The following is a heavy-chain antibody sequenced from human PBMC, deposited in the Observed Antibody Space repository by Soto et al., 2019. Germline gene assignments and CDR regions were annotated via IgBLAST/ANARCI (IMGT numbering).Heavy chain of an antibody. V-gene: IGHV4-30-2*01. J-gene: IGHJ5*02. CDR1: GASISSLRYP. D-gene: IGHD2-2*01. CDR2: IYHSGST. Sequence: TLSLTCAASGASISSLRYPWSWIRQPPGKGLEWIGYIYHSGSTYYNPSLKSRVTISVDRSKNQFSLKLSSVTAADTAVYYCARVPDRWGQGTLVTLSS. CDR3: ARVPDR.